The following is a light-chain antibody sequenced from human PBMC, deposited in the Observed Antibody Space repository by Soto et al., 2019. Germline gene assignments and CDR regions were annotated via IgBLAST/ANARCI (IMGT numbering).Light chain of an antibody. CDR2: AAS. V-gene: IGKV1-39*01. Sequence: DIQMTQSPSSLSASVGDRVTITCRASQSISSYLNWYQQKPGKAPKLLIYAASSLQSGVPSRFSVSRSGTDFSLAISSLQPEDFATYYCQQSYSTPQTFGQGTKVEIK. CDR1: QSISSY. CDR3: QQSYSTPQT. J-gene: IGKJ1*01.